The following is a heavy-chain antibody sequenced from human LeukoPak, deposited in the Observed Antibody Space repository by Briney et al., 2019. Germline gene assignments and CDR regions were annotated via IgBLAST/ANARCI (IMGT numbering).Heavy chain of an antibody. CDR3: ARDYVGNSAGGDAFDV. CDR2: ITSNGRIL. Sequence: GGSLRLACVPYAHPFSDHYTSWIRQAPGKGLDCVSYITSNGRILYESKSVKGRFTISRDDAKNSLYLQMDNLTAEDTAVYYCARDYVGNSAGGDAFDVWGQGTMVTVSS. D-gene: IGHD4-23*01. V-gene: IGHV3-11*01. CDR1: AHPFSDHY. J-gene: IGHJ3*01.